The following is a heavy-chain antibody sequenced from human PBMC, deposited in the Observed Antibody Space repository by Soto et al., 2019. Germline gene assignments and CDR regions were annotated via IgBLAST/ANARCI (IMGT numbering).Heavy chain of an antibody. CDR2: IYYSGST. Sequence: SETLSLTCTVSGGSISSGGYYWSWIRQHPGKGLEWIGYIYYSGSTYYNPSLKSRVTISVDTSKNQFSLKLSSVTAADAAVYYCASDLDVAAAGRGYFAYWGQGILVTVSS. CDR1: GGSISSGGYY. J-gene: IGHJ4*02. D-gene: IGHD6-13*01. CDR3: ASDLDVAAAGRGYFAY. V-gene: IGHV4-31*03.